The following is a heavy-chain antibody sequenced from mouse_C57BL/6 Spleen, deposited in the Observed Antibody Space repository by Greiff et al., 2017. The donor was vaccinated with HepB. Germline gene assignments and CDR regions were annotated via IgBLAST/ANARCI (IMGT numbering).Heavy chain of an antibody. J-gene: IGHJ2*01. V-gene: IGHV1S81*02. CDR1: GYTFTSYW. Sequence: LQQSGAELVKPGASVKLSCKASGYTFTSYWMHWVKQRPGQGLEWIGEINPSNGRTNYNEKFKSKATLTVDKSSSTAYMQLSSPTSEDSAVYYCARVITRDYWGQGTTHTVSS. D-gene: IGHD6-1*01. CDR2: INPSNGRT. CDR3: ARVITRDY.